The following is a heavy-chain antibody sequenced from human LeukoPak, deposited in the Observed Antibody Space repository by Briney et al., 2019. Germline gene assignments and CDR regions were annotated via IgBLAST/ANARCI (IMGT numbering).Heavy chain of an antibody. V-gene: IGHV1-18*01. D-gene: IGHD4-17*01. CDR2: ISAYNGNT. CDR3: ARRDYGDYSLDY. CDR1: GYTFASYG. J-gene: IGHJ4*02. Sequence: ASVKVSCKASGYTFASYGISWVRQAPGQGLEWMGWISAYNGNTNYAQKLQGRVTMTTDTSTSTAYMELRSLRSDDTAVYYCARRDYGDYSLDYWGQGTLVTVSS.